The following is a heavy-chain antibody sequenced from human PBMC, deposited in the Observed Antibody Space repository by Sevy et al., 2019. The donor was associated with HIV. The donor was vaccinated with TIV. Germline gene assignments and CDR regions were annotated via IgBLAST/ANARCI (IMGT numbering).Heavy chain of an antibody. D-gene: IGHD3-10*01. CDR1: GFTFSTYT. Sequence: GWSLRLSCAASGFTFSTYTMNWVRQAPGKGLEWVSAISDSGDSTYYADSVKGRFTISRDNSKNTLYLQMNSLRAEDTAVYYCAKVGTMVQGAAPFDYWGQGTLVTVSS. CDR2: ISDSGDST. V-gene: IGHV3-23*01. J-gene: IGHJ4*02. CDR3: AKVGTMVQGAAPFDY.